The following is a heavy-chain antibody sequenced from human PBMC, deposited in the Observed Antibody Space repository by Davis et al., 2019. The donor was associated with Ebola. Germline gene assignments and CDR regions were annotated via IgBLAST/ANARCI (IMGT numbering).Heavy chain of an antibody. J-gene: IGHJ2*01. CDR3: ARQSLVYDSSGYYYWYFDL. V-gene: IGHV4-34*01. D-gene: IGHD3-22*01. CDR1: GGSFSGYY. Sequence: GSLRLSCAVYGGSFSGYYWSWIRQPPGKGLEWIGEINHSGSTNYNPSLKSRVTISVDTSKNQFSLKLSSVTAADTAVYYCARQSLVYDSSGYYYWYFDLWGRGTLVTVSS. CDR2: INHSGST.